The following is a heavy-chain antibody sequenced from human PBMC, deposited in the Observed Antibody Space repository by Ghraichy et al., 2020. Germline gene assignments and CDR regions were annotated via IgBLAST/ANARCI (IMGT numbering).Heavy chain of an antibody. D-gene: IGHD1-7*01. J-gene: IGHJ6*02. Sequence: GGSLRLSCAASGFTFSSYAMSWVRQAPGKGLEWVSAISGSGGSTYYADSVKGRFTISRDNSKNTLYLQMNSLRAEDTAVYYCAKEVDGWNYVGYYYGMDVWGQGTTVTVSS. V-gene: IGHV3-23*01. CDR3: AKEVDGWNYVGYYYGMDV. CDR1: GFTFSSYA. CDR2: ISGSGGST.